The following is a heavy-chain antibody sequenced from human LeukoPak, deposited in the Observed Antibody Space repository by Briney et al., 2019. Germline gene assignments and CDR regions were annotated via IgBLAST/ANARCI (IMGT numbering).Heavy chain of an antibody. J-gene: IGHJ3*01. CDR2: ISGSGGST. CDR1: GSTFSGFV. D-gene: IGHD2-2*01. CDR3: AKNHEHGRYAGFDF. V-gene: IGHV3-23*01. Sequence: GGSLRLSCAASGSTFSGFVISWVRQAPGKGPQWVADISGSGGSTYYADSVKGRFSVSRDNSKNMVYLELNSLRAEDTAVYYCAKNHEHGRYAGFDFWAEGALVAVSS.